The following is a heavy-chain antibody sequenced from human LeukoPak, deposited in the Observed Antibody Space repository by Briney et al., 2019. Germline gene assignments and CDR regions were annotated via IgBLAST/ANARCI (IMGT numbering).Heavy chain of an antibody. D-gene: IGHD3-3*01. CDR3: ARGLRPARYYDFWSGYPPLYGMDV. J-gene: IGHJ6*02. V-gene: IGHV4-4*07. CDR1: GGSISSYY. Sequence: SETLSLTCTVSGGSISSYYWSWIRQPAGQGLEWIGRIYSDGSTNYNPSLKSRVTMSVDTSKNQFSLKLSSVTAADTAVYYCARGLRPARYYDFWSGYPPLYGMDVWGQGTTVTVSS. CDR2: IYSDGST.